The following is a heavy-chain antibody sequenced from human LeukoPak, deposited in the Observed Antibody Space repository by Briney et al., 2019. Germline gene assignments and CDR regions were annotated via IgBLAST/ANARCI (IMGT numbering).Heavy chain of an antibody. Sequence: SETLSLTCAVYGGSFSGYYWSWIRQPPGKGLEWIGEINHSGSTNYNPSLKSRVTISVDTSKNQFSLKLSSVTAADTAVYYCARHKNWNVWGSYRYHYFDYWGQGTLVTVSS. CDR2: INHSGST. D-gene: IGHD3-16*02. CDR1: GGSFSGYY. V-gene: IGHV4-34*01. CDR3: ARHKNWNVWGSYRYHYFDY. J-gene: IGHJ4*02.